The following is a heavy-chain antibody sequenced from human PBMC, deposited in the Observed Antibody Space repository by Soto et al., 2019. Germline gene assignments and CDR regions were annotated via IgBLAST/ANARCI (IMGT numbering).Heavy chain of an antibody. J-gene: IGHJ6*02. D-gene: IGHD1-26*01. CDR1: GRSVSSGSYY. CDR2: IYYSGST. CDR3: ASRVGATYYGMDV. V-gene: IGHV4-61*01. Sequence: PSETLSLTCTVSGRSVSSGSYYWSWIRQPPGKGLEWIGYIYYSGSTNYNPSLKSRVTISVDTSKNQFSLKLSSVTAADTAVYYCASRVGATYYGMDVWGQGTTVTVSS.